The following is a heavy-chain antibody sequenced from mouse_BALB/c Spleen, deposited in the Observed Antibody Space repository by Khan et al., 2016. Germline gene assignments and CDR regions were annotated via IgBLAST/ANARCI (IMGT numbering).Heavy chain of an antibody. CDR3: ARGYYYGSSYGGFAY. CDR1: GFSLTSYA. Sequence: QVQLKESGPGLVAPSQSLSITCTVSGFSLTSYAVHWVRQPPGKGLEWLGLIWTGGTTNYNSALMSRLTISKDPSKSQVFLKMNSLQTDDTAMYYCARGYYYGSSYGGFAYWGQGTLVTVSA. J-gene: IGHJ3*01. CDR2: IWTGGTT. V-gene: IGHV2-9*02. D-gene: IGHD1-1*01.